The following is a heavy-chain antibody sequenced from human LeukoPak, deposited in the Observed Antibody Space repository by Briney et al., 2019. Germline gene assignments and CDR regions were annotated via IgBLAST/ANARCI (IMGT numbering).Heavy chain of an antibody. Sequence: SETLSLTCTVSGGSISSGHYFGSWIRQPPGKGLEWIGSIYYSGSSQYNPSPRSRLTLLVDRSKNQFSLKLSSVTAADTAVYYCARSGYCVNDVCYPDPFFDYWGQGTLVTVSS. J-gene: IGHJ4*02. CDR1: GGSISSGHYF. CDR2: IYYSGSS. D-gene: IGHD2-8*01. V-gene: IGHV4-30-4*01. CDR3: ARSGYCVNDVCYPDPFFDY.